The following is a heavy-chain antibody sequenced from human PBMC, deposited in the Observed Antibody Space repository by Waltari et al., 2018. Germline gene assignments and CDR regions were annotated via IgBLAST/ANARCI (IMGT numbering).Heavy chain of an antibody. V-gene: IGHV1-2*06. CDR3: AREGRMGATSL. CDR1: GYTFTGYY. Sequence: QVQLVQSGAEVKKPGASVKVSCKASGYTFTGYYMHWVRQAPGQGLEWMGRINPNRVGTNYAQKFEGRVTRTRDTYNSTAYMELSRLRSDDTAVYYCAREGRMGATSLWGQGTLVTVSS. J-gene: IGHJ4*02. CDR2: INPNRVGT. D-gene: IGHD1-26*01.